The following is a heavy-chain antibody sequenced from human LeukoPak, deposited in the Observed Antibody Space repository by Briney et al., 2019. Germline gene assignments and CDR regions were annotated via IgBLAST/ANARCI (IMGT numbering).Heavy chain of an antibody. CDR2: ISYDGSNK. J-gene: IGHJ4*02. Sequence: PGGSLRLSCAASGFTFSSYAMHWVRQAPGEGLEWVAVISYDGSNKYYAGSVKGRFTISRDNSKNTLYLQMNSLRAEDTAVYYCARETTGNSDFDYWGQGTLVTVSS. D-gene: IGHD1-14*01. CDR3: ARETTGNSDFDY. V-gene: IGHV3-30*04. CDR1: GFTFSSYA.